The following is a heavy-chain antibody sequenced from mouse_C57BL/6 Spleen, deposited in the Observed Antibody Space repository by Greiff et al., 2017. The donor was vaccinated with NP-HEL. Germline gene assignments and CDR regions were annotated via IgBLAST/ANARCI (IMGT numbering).Heavy chain of an antibody. V-gene: IGHV7-3*01. Sequence: EVQVVESGGGLVQPGGSLSLSCAASGFTFTDYYMSWVRQPPGKALEWLGFIRNKANGYTTEYSASVKGRFTISRDTSQSILYLQMNALRAEDSATYYCARYYGSSYWYFDVWGTGTTVTVSS. CDR1: GFTFTDYY. CDR3: ARYYGSSYWYFDV. D-gene: IGHD1-1*01. J-gene: IGHJ1*03. CDR2: IRNKANGYTT.